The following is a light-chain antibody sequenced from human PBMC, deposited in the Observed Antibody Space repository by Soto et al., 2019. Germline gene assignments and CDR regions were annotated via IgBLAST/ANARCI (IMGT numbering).Light chain of an antibody. CDR3: QQYGSSPQT. J-gene: IGKJ5*01. CDR2: GAS. CDR1: QSVSSSY. Sequence: EIVLTQSPGTLSLSPGERVTISCRASQSVSSSYLAWYQQKPGQAPRLLIYGASSRATGIPDRFSGSGSGTDFTLTISRLESEDFAVYYCQQYGSSPQTFGQGTRLEIK. V-gene: IGKV3-20*01.